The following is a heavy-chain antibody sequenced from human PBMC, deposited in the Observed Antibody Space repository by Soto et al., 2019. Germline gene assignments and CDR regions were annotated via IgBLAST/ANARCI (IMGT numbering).Heavy chain of an antibody. CDR2: IIPLFGKS. Sequence: SVKVSCKASRGSFSNSGISWVRQAPGQGLQWIGGIIPLFGKSDYRQEFQGRVTLTTDESKTTAYMELSSLRSEDSATYYCAKDRAGDMSLWGQGTLVTVSS. CDR3: AKDRAGDMSL. V-gene: IGHV1-69*05. CDR1: RGSFSNSG. J-gene: IGHJ4*02. D-gene: IGHD2-21*01.